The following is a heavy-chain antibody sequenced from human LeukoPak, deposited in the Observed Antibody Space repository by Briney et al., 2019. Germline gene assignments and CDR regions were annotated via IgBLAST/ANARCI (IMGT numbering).Heavy chain of an antibody. CDR1: GYSFTSYW. Sequence: GESLKISCKGSGYSFTSYWIGWVRQMPGKGLEWMGIIYPGDSDTRYSPSFQGQVTISADKSISTAYLQWSSLKASDTAMYYCATRGYYGSGSYYHYYYYGMDVWGQGTTVTVSS. D-gene: IGHD3-10*01. CDR3: ATRGYYGSGSYYHYYYYGMDV. V-gene: IGHV5-51*01. CDR2: IYPGDSDT. J-gene: IGHJ6*02.